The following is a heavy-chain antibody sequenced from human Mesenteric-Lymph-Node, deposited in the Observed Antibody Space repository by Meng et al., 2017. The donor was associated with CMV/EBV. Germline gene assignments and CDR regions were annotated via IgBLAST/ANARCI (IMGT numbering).Heavy chain of an antibody. J-gene: IGHJ4*02. D-gene: IGHD2-2*01. CDR1: GFTFSSYA. CDR2: ISDTGDST. Sequence: GGSLRLSCAASGFTFSSYAMTWVRQAPGKGLEWVSVISDTGDSTIYADSVKGRFTISRDNSKNTLYLQMNSLRADDTAVYYCAKSRGAGPSALNYWGQGTLVTVSS. V-gene: IGHV3-23*01. CDR3: AKSRGAGPSALNY.